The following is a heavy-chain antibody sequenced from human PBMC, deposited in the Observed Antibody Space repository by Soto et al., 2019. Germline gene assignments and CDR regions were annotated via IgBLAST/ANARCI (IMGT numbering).Heavy chain of an antibody. D-gene: IGHD2-15*01. J-gene: IGHJ5*02. CDR3: ARHVFAPGGRWFGL. CDR1: GGSISSGGYS. Sequence: SETLSLTCAVSGGSISSGGYSWSWIRQPPGKGLEWIGYIYHSGSTYYNPSLKSRVTISVDRSKNQFSLKLSSVTAADTAVYYCARHVFAPGGRWFGLWGRGLLVIVSS. V-gene: IGHV4-30-2*01. CDR2: IYHSGST.